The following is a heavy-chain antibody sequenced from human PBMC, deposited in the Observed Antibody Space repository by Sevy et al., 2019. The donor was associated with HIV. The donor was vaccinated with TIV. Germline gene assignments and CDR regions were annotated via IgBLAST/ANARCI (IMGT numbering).Heavy chain of an antibody. D-gene: IGHD2-2*01. CDR1: GGSISSGGYS. J-gene: IGHJ3*02. Sequence: SETLSLTCAVSGGSISSGGYSWSWIRQPPGKGLEWIGYIYHSGSTYYHPSLKSRVTISVDRSKNQFSLKLSSVTAADTAVYYCARGALLGYCSSTSCYVSAFDIWGQGTMVTVSS. CDR2: IYHSGST. V-gene: IGHV4-30-2*01. CDR3: ARGALLGYCSSTSCYVSAFDI.